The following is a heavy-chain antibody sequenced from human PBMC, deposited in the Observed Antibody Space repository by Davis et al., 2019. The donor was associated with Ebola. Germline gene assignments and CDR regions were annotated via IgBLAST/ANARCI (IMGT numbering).Heavy chain of an antibody. V-gene: IGHV3-74*01. D-gene: IGHD2/OR15-2a*01. CDR1: GFTLSKYW. J-gene: IGHJ4*02. CDR3: TKILRGY. CDR2: INPDGSST. Sequence: PGGSLRLSCTASGFTLSKYWVHWVRQAPGKGLVWVSRINPDGSSTAYADSVKGRFTISRANAKDTLYLQMNSLRAEDTAVYYCTKILRGYWGQGALVTVSS.